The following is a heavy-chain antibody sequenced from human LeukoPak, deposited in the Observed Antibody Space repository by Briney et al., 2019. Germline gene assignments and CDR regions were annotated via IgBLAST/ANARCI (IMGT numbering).Heavy chain of an antibody. V-gene: IGHV4-34*01. CDR1: GGSFSGYY. D-gene: IGHD6-13*01. CDR3: TRQLVLYYYMDV. CDR2: INHSGST. J-gene: IGHJ6*03. Sequence: SETLSLTCAVYGGSFSGYYWSWIRQPPGKGLEWIGEINHSGSTNYNPSLKSRVTISVDTSKNQFSLKLSSVTAADTAVYYCTRQLVLYYYMDVWGKGTTVTVSS.